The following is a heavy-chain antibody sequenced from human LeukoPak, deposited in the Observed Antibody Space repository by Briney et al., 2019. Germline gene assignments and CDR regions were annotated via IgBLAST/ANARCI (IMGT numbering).Heavy chain of an antibody. V-gene: IGHV1-8*03. D-gene: IGHD1-26*01. CDR2: MNPNSGNT. CDR3: ARPRMVGADDAFDI. J-gene: IGHJ3*02. Sequence: ASXXXSXKASGYTFTSYDINWVRQATGQGLEWMGWMNPNSGNTAYAQKFQGRVTIIRNNSISTAYMELSSLTSEDTAVYYCARPRMVGADDAFDIWGQGTMVTVSS. CDR1: GYTFTSYD.